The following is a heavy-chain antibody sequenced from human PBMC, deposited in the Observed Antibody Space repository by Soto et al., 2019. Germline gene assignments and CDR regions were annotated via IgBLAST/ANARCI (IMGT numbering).Heavy chain of an antibody. CDR1: GFTFSSYG. CDR3: AKALVYCSGGSCYSNWFDP. CDR2: ISYDGSNK. Sequence: GGSLRLSCAASGFTFSSYGMHWVRQAPGKGLEWVAVISYDGSNKYYADSVKGRFTISRDNSKNTLYLQMNSLRAEDTAVYYCAKALVYCSGGSCYSNWFDPWGQGTLVTVSS. J-gene: IGHJ5*02. V-gene: IGHV3-30*18. D-gene: IGHD2-15*01.